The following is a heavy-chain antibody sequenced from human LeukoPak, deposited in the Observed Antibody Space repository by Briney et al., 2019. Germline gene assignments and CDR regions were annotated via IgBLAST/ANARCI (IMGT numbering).Heavy chain of an antibody. CDR3: ARFDYYDSSGYYYPIFDY. CDR2: ISGSGGGT. J-gene: IGHJ4*02. Sequence: GGSLRLSCAASGFTFSSYAMSWVRQAPGKGLEWVSAISGSGGGTYYADSVKGRFTISRDNAKNTLYLQMNSLRAEDTAVYYCARFDYYDSSGYYYPIFDYWGQGTLVTVSS. V-gene: IGHV3-23*01. CDR1: GFTFSSYA. D-gene: IGHD3-22*01.